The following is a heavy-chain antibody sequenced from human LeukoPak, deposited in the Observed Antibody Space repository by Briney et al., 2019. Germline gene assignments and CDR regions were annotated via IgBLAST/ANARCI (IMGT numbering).Heavy chain of an antibody. V-gene: IGHV4-59*11. CDR2: IYYSGST. J-gene: IGHJ5*02. CDR1: GGSISSHY. D-gene: IGHD3/OR15-3a*01. CDR3: ARGQAGLFDP. Sequence: PSETLSLTCTVSGGSISSHYWSWIRQPPGKGLEWIGYIYYSGSTNYNPSFKSRVTISVDTSKNQFSLKLSSVTAADTAVYYCARGQAGLFDPWGQGTLVNVSS.